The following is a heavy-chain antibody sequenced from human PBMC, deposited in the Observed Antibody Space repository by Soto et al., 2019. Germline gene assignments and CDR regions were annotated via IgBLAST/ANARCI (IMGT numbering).Heavy chain of an antibody. CDR3: ARGPSLGEIVLVPAAMVYYYYGMDV. D-gene: IGHD2-2*01. J-gene: IGHJ6*02. CDR2: ISYDGSNK. V-gene: IGHV3-30-3*01. Sequence: QVQLVESGGGVVHPGRSLRLSCAASGFTFSSYAMHWVRQAPGKGLEWVAVISYDGSNKYYADSVKGRFTISRDNSKNPLYLQMNSLRAEDTAVYYCARGPSLGEIVLVPAAMVYYYYGMDVWGQGTTVTVSS. CDR1: GFTFSSYA.